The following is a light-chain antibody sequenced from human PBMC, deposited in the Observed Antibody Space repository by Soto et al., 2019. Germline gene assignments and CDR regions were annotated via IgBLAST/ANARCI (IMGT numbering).Light chain of an antibody. Sequence: EIVLTQSPGTLSLSAGERATLSCRASQSVISNYLAWYQQNPGQAPRLLIYGASSRATGIPDRFSGSGSGTDFTLTISRLEPGDSAVYYCQQYGRSPTCGQGTRLAIK. CDR2: GAS. CDR3: QQYGRSPT. J-gene: IGKJ5*01. V-gene: IGKV3-20*01. CDR1: QSVISNY.